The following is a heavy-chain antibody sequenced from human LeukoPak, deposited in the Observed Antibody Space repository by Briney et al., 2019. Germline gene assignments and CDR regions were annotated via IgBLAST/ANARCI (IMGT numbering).Heavy chain of an antibody. V-gene: IGHV1-3*01. CDR2: INAGNGNT. D-gene: IGHD3-22*01. J-gene: IGHJ3*02. CDR3: ARAFPGYDSSGNIASDAFDI. CDR1: GYTFTSYA. Sequence: ASVKVSCKASGYTFTSYAMHWVRQAPGQRLEWMGWINAGNGNTKYSQKFQGRVTITRDTSASTAYMELSSLRSEDTAVYYCARAFPGYDSSGNIASDAFDIWGQGTMVTVSS.